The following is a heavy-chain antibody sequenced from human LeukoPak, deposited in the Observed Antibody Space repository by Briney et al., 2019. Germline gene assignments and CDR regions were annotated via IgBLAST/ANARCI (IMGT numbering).Heavy chain of an antibody. CDR2: IYDSRFT. J-gene: IGHJ4*02. V-gene: IGHV4-31*03. D-gene: IGHD6-13*01. CDR1: GGSISSGGHY. CDR3: VGGFDSSKMAY. Sequence: PSQTLSLTCTVSGGSISSGGHYWTWIRQHPGKGLEWIGSIYDSRFTYYSPSLKSRVSISVDSSENQLSLKLNSVTAADTAVYYCVGGFDSSKMAYWGQGTLVTVSS.